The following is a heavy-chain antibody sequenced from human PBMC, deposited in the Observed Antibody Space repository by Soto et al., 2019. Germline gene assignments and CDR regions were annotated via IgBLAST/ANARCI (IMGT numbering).Heavy chain of an antibody. CDR3: ARARVWFGEIINWFDP. Sequence: PSETLSLTCAVYGGSFSGYYWSWIRQPPGKGLEWIGEINHSGSTNYNPSLKSRVTISVDTSKNQFSLKLSSVTAADTAVYYCARARVWFGEIINWFDPWGQGTLVTVSS. CDR1: GGSFSGYY. V-gene: IGHV4-34*01. J-gene: IGHJ5*02. CDR2: INHSGST. D-gene: IGHD3-10*01.